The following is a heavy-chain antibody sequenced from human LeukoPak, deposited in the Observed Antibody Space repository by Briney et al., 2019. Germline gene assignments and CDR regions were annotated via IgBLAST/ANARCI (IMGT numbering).Heavy chain of an antibody. CDR3: ASTDVDTRNFDY. V-gene: IGHV4-59*01. CDR1: GGTISSYY. Sequence: SETLTLTCTVSGGTISSYYLSWVRQAPGKGLEWIGYIYYSGSTNYNPSLKSRVTISVAPSKNQFSLKLSSVTAADTAVYYCASTDVDTRNFDYWGQGTLVTVSS. CDR2: IYYSGST. J-gene: IGHJ4*02. D-gene: IGHD2-2*02.